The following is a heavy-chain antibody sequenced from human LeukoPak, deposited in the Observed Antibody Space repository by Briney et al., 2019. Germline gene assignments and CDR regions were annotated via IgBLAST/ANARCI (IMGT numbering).Heavy chain of an antibody. D-gene: IGHD3-22*01. CDR1: GGSISSYY. CDR2: IYYSGST. CDR3: ARGRDAYYVSSGPIQH. J-gene: IGHJ1*01. V-gene: IGHV4-59*01. Sequence: TSETLSLTCTVSGGSISSYYWSWIRQSPGKGLEWIGYIYYSGSTNYDPSLKSRVTISVDTSKNQFSLKLNSVTAADTAVYYCARGRDAYYVSSGPIQHWGQGTLVTVSS.